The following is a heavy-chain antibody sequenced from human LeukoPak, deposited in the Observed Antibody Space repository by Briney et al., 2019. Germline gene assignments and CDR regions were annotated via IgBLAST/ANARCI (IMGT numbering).Heavy chain of an antibody. CDR1: GFTFSSYG. J-gene: IGHJ4*02. D-gene: IGHD3-3*01. V-gene: IGHV3-30*02. Sequence: GGSLRLSCAASGFTFSSYGMHWVRQAPGKGLEWVAFIRYDGSNKYYADSVKGRFTISRDNSKNTLYLQMNSLRAEDTAVYYCARESPSLYFWSGTLGYWGQGTLVTVSS. CDR2: IRYDGSNK. CDR3: ARESPSLYFWSGTLGY.